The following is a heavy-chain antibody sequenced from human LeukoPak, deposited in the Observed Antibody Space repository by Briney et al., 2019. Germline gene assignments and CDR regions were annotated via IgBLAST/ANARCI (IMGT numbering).Heavy chain of an antibody. CDR3: ATTNDGGGYQWGDFFDY. V-gene: IGHV1-69*04. J-gene: IGHJ4*02. CDR2: IISNLGTT. D-gene: IGHD3-22*01. Sequence: GSSVTVSFTASGGTSNSHAISWVRQAPGQGLEWMGRIISNLGTTNRAQKFQDRVTLTADKSTNTAYMELTSLTSDDTTIYYCATTNDGGGYQWGDFFDYWGQGTLVTVSS. CDR1: GGTSNSHA.